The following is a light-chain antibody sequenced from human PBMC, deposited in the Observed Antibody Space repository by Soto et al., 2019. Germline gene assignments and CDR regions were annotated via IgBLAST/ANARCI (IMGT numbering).Light chain of an antibody. CDR2: DVT. CDR1: PSDICAYNY. Sequence: QSALTQPASVSGSPGQSITISCSGTPSDICAYNYVSWYQHLPGKAPKVIIYDVTNRPSGVSSRFSGSKSGITASLTISGLQAEDEANYYCGSYTISSTLMIFGGGTQLTVL. CDR3: GSYTISSTLMI. V-gene: IGLV2-14*03. J-gene: IGLJ2*01.